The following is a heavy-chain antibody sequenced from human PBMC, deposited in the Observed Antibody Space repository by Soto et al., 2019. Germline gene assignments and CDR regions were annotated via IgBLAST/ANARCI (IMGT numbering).Heavy chain of an antibody. Sequence: QVQLVESGGGVVQPGRSLRLSCAASGFTFSSFAMHWVRQAPGKGLEWVAIISYDGSDRYYADSVKGRFTISRDNSKNTLYLQMNSLRGEDTAVYHCARDLTSQGYFDYWGQGTLVTVSS. CDR3: ARDLTSQGYFDY. CDR2: ISYDGSDR. D-gene: IGHD3-9*01. J-gene: IGHJ4*02. CDR1: GFTFSSFA. V-gene: IGHV3-30-3*01.